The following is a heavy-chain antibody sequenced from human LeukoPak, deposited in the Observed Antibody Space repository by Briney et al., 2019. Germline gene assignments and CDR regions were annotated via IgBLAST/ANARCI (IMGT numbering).Heavy chain of an antibody. Sequence: PSETLSLTCTVSGGSISGYFWSWIRQPPGKGLEWIGYIYYSGSTNYNPSLKSRVTISVDTSKNQFSLKLSSVTAADTAVYYCGVHGVYNWNDYAFDVWGQGTMVTVSS. CDR3: GVHGVYNWNDYAFDV. CDR2: IYYSGST. CDR1: GGSISGYF. J-gene: IGHJ3*01. V-gene: IGHV4-59*08. D-gene: IGHD1-1*01.